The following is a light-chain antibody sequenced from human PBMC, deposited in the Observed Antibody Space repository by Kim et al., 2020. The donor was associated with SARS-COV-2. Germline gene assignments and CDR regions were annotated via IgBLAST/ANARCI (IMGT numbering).Light chain of an antibody. CDR3: QTWGAGMGV. V-gene: IGLV4-69*01. CDR2: VNSDGSH. CDR1: SGHSSYA. Sequence: ASVKLTCTLSSGHSSYAIAWHQQQPEKGPRYLMKVNSDGSHSKGDGIPDRFSGSSSGAERYLTISSLQSEDEADYYCQTWGAGMGVFGGGTKVTVL. J-gene: IGLJ3*02.